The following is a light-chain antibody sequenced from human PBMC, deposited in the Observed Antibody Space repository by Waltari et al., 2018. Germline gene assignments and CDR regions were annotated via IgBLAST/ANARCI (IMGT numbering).Light chain of an antibody. Sequence: QSALTQPASVSGSPGQSITISCTGTSSNVGGYNYLSWYQQHPGKAPKVIIHAVRNPPSGVSDRFSGSKSGNTASLTISGLQAEDEADYYCSSHTSSGTAVFGTGTKVTVL. CDR3: SSHTSSGTAV. CDR1: SSNVGGYNY. CDR2: AVR. V-gene: IGLV2-14*01. J-gene: IGLJ1*01.